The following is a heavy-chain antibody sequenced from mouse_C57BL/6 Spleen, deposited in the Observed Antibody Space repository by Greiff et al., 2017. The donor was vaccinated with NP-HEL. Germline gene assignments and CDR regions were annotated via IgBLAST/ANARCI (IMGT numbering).Heavy chain of an antibody. CDR1: GYSITSGYY. CDR2: ISYDGSN. V-gene: IGHV3-6*01. CDR3: ARSAYYKVDY. D-gene: IGHD2-12*01. J-gene: IGHJ2*01. Sequence: EVQLQESGPGLVKPSQSLSLTCSVTGYSITSGYYWNWIRQFPGNKLEWMGYISYDGSNNYNPSLKNRISITRDTSKNQFFLKLNSVTTEDTATYYCARSAYYKVDYWGQGTTLTVSS.